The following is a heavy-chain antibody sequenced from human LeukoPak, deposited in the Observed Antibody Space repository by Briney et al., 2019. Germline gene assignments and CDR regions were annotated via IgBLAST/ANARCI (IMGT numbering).Heavy chain of an antibody. D-gene: IGHD1-26*01. CDR2: IYTSGST. V-gene: IGHV4-4*09. CDR3: ARLRGWELLLPYYYYMDV. CDR1: CGSISSYY. J-gene: IGHJ6*03. Sequence: SETLSLTFTGSCGSISSYYWSWSRQPPGKGPEGSGCIYTSGSTNYNPSLKRRVTISVATSTTPFSLELSSVTAAATAVYYCARLRGWELLLPYYYYMDVWGKGTTVTVSS.